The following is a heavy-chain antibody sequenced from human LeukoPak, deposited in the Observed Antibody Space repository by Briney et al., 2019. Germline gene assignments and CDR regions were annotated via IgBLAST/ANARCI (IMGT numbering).Heavy chain of an antibody. V-gene: IGHV3-23*01. Sequence: GGSLRLSCAASGFTFSNYAMTWVRQAPGKGLEWVSAIGGGGYTFYADSVKGRFTISRDNSKNTLYLQLDSLRAEDTAVYYCAKRTPNYSPPRDFDYWGQGTLVTVSS. CDR3: AKRTPNYSPPRDFDY. CDR1: GFTFSNYA. D-gene: IGHD1-7*01. CDR2: IGGGGYT. J-gene: IGHJ4*02.